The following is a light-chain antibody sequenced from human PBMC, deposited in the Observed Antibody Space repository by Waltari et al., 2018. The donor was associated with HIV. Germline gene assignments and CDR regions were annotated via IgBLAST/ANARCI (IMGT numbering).Light chain of an antibody. V-gene: IGKV3-11*01. CDR1: RNIRNY. Sequence: EIVLTQSPVTLSLSPGARANLSCRASRNIRNYVGWDQQKSGQPPRLLIYDASTRDTGIPARFSGAGSGTDFTLTIDSLEPEDFAMYYCQQRSNWPGTFGPGTRVDVK. J-gene: IGKJ3*01. CDR2: DAS. CDR3: QQRSNWPGT.